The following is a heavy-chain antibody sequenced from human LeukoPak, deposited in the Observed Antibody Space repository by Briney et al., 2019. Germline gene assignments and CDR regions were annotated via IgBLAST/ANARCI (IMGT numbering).Heavy chain of an antibody. J-gene: IGHJ5*02. D-gene: IGHD3-10*01. CDR2: IKQDGSLK. CDR1: GFAFSTYW. CDR3: ARDYYGSGSYVLRFDP. V-gene: IGHV3-7*01. Sequence: GGSLRLSCAASGFAFSTYWMTWVRQAPGKGLEWVANIKQDGSLKYYVDSVKGRFTISRDNAKNTLYLQMNSLRAEDTAVYYCARDYYGSGSYVLRFDPWGQGTLVTVSS.